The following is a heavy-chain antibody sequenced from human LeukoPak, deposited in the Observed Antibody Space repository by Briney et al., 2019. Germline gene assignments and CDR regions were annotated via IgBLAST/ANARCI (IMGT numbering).Heavy chain of an antibody. D-gene: IGHD6-19*01. Sequence: ASVKVSCKASGYTFTNYYMSWVRQAPGQGLEWMGIINPSGDTTSYAQKFQGRVTMTRDMSTSTVYMELSSLRSEDTAVYYCARGDRAGHRESWLDPWGQGTLVTVSS. V-gene: IGHV1-46*01. CDR2: INPSGDTT. J-gene: IGHJ5*02. CDR1: GYTFTNYY. CDR3: ARGDRAGHRESWLDP.